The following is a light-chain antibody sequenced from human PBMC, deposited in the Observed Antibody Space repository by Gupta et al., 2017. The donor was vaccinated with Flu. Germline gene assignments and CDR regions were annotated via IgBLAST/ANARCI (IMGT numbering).Light chain of an antibody. CDR3: QMGDGSSDKGV. J-gene: IGLJ3*02. V-gene: IGLV3-21*02. Sequence: GQTARSTGGGNNIGGKTVHWYQQKTGEAPVVAVYDDTARASGIPDRFSGTNSGNTATVTISRVEAGDEADYYCQMGDGSSDKGVFGGGTKLTVL. CDR1: NIGGKT. CDR2: DDT.